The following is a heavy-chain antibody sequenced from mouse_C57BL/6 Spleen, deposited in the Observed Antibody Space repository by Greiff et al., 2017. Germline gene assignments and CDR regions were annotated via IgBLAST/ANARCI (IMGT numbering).Heavy chain of an antibody. D-gene: IGHD1-1*01. CDR3: ARRIYYYGSSYGWYFDV. V-gene: IGHV1-47*01. CDR2: FHPYNDDT. CDR1: GYTFTTYP. J-gene: IGHJ1*03. Sequence: VQLQQSGAELVKPGASVKMSCKASGYTFTTYPIEWMKQNHGKSLEWIGNFHPYNDDTKYNEKFKGKATLTVEKSSSTVYLELSRLTSDDSAVYYCARRIYYYGSSYGWYFDVWGTGTTVTVSS.